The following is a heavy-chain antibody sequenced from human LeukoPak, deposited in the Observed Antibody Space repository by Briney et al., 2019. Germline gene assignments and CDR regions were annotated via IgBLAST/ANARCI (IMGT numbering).Heavy chain of an antibody. CDR2: THHSGSS. Sequence: PSGTLSLTCAVSGDSVSYDNWWSWVRQPPGKGLEWIGETHHSGSSNYNPSLKSRVTVSVDKSKNQVSLSLTSMTAADTAVYYCARHHYFALAYWGQGTLVTVSS. CDR1: GDSVSYDNW. CDR3: ARHHYFALAY. J-gene: IGHJ4*02. D-gene: IGHD2-21*01. V-gene: IGHV4-4*02.